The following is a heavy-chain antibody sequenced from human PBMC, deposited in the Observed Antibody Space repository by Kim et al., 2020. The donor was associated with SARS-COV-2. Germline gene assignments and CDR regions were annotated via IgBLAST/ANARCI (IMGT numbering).Heavy chain of an antibody. V-gene: IGHV7-4-1*02. CDR2: INTNTGNP. J-gene: IGHJ4*02. D-gene: IGHD6-13*01. CDR3: ARSEIRFHIYPQLVPDY. CDR1: GYTFTSYA. Sequence: ASVKVSCKASGYTFTSYAMNWVRQAPGQGLEWMGWINTNTGNPTYAQGFTGRFVFSLDTSVSTAYLQISSLKAEDTAVYYCARSEIRFHIYPQLVPDYWGQGTLVTVSS.